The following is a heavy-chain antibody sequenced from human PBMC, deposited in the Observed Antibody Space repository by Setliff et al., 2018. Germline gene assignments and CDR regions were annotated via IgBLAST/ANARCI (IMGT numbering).Heavy chain of an antibody. D-gene: IGHD3-22*01. CDR2: FYISGTT. J-gene: IGHJ4*02. CDR3: ARGSFPYDNSGFDY. CDR1: GDSISSYF. Sequence: SETLSLTCSVSGDSISSYFWTWIRQPAGKGLEWIGRFYISGTTTYSPSLKSRVTMSADTSKNQFSLKLSSVTAADTAVYYCARGSFPYDNSGFDYWGQGTLVTVSS. V-gene: IGHV4-4*07.